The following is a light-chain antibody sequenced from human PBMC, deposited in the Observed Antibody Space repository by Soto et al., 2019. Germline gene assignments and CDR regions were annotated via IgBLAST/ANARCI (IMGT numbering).Light chain of an antibody. CDR3: MQALRPPYT. V-gene: IGKV2-28*01. J-gene: IGKJ2*01. CDR2: LGS. CDR1: QSLLHSNGYNY. Sequence: DLVLTQSPLSLPVTPGEPASISCKSSQSLLHSNGYNYLDWYLQKPGQSPHLLIYLGSNRASGVXDXXSGRGSDTDFTLKISRVEAEDLGIYYCMQALRPPYTFGQGTKLEIK.